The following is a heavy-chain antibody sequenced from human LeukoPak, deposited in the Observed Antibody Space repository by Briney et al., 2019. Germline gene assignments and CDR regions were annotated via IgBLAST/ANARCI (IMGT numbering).Heavy chain of an antibody. J-gene: IGHJ4*02. CDR3: ARDSMSSGYYFGLDY. CDR2: ISGSGGST. CDR1: GFTFSSYA. D-gene: IGHD3-22*01. Sequence: GGSLRLSCAASGFTFSSYAMSWVRQAPGKGLEWVSAISGSGGSTYYADSVKGRFTISRDISKNTLYLQMNSLRAEDTAVYYCARDSMSSGYYFGLDYWGQGTLVTVSS. V-gene: IGHV3-23*01.